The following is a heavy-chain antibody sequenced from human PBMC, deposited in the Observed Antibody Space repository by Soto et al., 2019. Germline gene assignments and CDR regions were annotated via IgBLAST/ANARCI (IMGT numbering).Heavy chain of an antibody. Sequence: QVQVVESGGGVVQPGRSLRLSCEASGFTFSSFGMHWVRQAPGKGLEWVSLIWYDGSKKSYGDSVKGRFTISRDNSRNTVYLQRNSLSADDTAVYYCARDASYYSLWSGYYPSRNGMDVWGQGTTVTVSS. CDR2: IWYDGSKK. J-gene: IGHJ6*02. D-gene: IGHD3-3*01. V-gene: IGHV3-33*01. CDR1: GFTFSSFG. CDR3: ARDASYYSLWSGYYPSRNGMDV.